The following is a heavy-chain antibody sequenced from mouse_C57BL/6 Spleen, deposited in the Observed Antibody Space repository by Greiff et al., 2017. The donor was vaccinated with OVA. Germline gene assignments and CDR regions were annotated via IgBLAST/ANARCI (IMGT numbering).Heavy chain of an antibody. Sequence: EVQRVESEGGLVQPGSSMKLSCTASGFTFSDYYMAWVRQVPEKGLEWVANINYDGSSTYYLDSLKSRFIISRDNAKNILYLQMSSLKSEDTATYYCARGNYGSSYYWYFDVWGTGTTVTVSS. J-gene: IGHJ1*03. V-gene: IGHV5-16*01. CDR3: ARGNYGSSYYWYFDV. CDR1: GFTFSDYY. D-gene: IGHD1-1*01. CDR2: INYDGSST.